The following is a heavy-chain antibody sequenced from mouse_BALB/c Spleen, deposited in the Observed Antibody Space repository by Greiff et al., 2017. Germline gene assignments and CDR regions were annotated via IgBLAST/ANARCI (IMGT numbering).Heavy chain of an antibody. J-gene: IGHJ1*01. CDR1: GYTFTDYN. Sequence: EVQLQQSGPELVKPGASVKISCKASGYTFTDYNMHWVKQSHGKSLEWIGYIYPYNGGTGYNQKFKSKATLTVDNSSSTAYMELRSLTSEDSAVYYCARGSYYGSSTGYFDVWGAGTTVTVSS. CDR3: ARGSYYGSSTGYFDV. D-gene: IGHD1-1*01. CDR2: IYPYNGGT. V-gene: IGHV1S29*02.